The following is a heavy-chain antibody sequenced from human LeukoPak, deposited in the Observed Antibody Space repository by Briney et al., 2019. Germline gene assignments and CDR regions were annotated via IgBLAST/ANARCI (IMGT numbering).Heavy chain of an antibody. Sequence: KASETLSLTCTVSGGSISSSSYYWGWIRQPPGKGLEWIGSIYYSGSTYYNPSLKSRVTISVDTSKNQFSLKLSSVTAADTAVYYCARGSVRYFDWLSDWGQGTLVTVSS. V-gene: IGHV4-39*07. J-gene: IGHJ4*02. CDR3: ARGSVRYFDWLSD. D-gene: IGHD3-9*01. CDR2: IYYSGST. CDR1: GGSISSSSYY.